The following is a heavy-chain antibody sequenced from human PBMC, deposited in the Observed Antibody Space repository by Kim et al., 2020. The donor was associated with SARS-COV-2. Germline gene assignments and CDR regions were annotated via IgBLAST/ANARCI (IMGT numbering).Heavy chain of an antibody. J-gene: IGHJ4*02. CDR2: LYGEDGK. CDR3: ADRGGYDRGVYFDY. CDR1: ALSTRGVD. D-gene: IGHD5-12*01. Sequence: ALSTRGVDVAWIRRPPRKGLEWLALLYGEDGKWYSPSLAVRLTMTRDTARDHVVLAMTDMDRVDTATYFCADRGGYDRGVYFDYWGQGTLVTVSS. V-gene: IGHV2-5*02.